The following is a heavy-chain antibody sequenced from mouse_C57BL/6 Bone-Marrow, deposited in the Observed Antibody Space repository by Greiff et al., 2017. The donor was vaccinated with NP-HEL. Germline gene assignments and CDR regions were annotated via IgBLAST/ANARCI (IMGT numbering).Heavy chain of an antibody. J-gene: IGHJ2*01. CDR3: ARRRNDYDLYYFDY. D-gene: IGHD2-4*01. CDR1: GYTFTSYW. CDR2: IYPGSGST. V-gene: IGHV1-55*01. Sequence: QVQLKQPGAELVKPGASVKMSCKASGYTFTSYWITWVKQRPGQGLEWIGDIYPGSGSTNYNEKFKSKATLTVDTSSSTAYMQLSSLTSEDSAVYYCARRRNDYDLYYFDYWGQGTTLTVSS.